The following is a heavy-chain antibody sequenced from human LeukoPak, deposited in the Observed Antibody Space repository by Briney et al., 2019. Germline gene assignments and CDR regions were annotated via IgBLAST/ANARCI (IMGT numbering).Heavy chain of an antibody. CDR2: IIPILGIA. J-gene: IGHJ4*02. CDR3: ARDQRYYYDSSGYYSPRYFDY. V-gene: IGHV1-69*04. Sequence: GASVKVSCKASGGTFSSYAISWVRQAPGQGLEWMGRIIPILGIANYAQKFQGRVTITADKSTSTAYMELSSLRSEDTAVYYCARDQRYYYDSSGYYSPRYFDYWGQGTLVTVSS. D-gene: IGHD3-22*01. CDR1: GGTFSSYA.